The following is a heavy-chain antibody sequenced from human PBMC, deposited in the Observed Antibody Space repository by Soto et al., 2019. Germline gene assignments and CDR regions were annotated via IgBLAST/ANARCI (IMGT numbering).Heavy chain of an antibody. CDR2: ISGSGIST. V-gene: IGHV3-23*01. CDR1: GLTFSSYA. CDR3: AKNLESSAYSYFYY. J-gene: IGHJ4*01. D-gene: IGHD3-22*01. Sequence: GGSLRLSCAASGLTFSSYAMSWVRQAPGKGLEWVSGISGSGISTYYADSVKGRFTISRDNSKNTLYLQMNSLRAEDTAVYYCAKNLESSAYSYFYYRAQGTLVPVSS.